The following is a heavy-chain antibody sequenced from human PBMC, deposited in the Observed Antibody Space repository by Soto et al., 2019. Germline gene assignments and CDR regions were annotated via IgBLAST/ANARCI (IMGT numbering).Heavy chain of an antibody. J-gene: IGHJ4*02. Sequence: ASVKVSCKASGYTFTSYGISWVRQAPGQGLEWMGWISAYNGNTNYAQKLQGRVTMTTDTSTSTAYMELRSLRSDDTAVYYCARNTPIRGYSYGYSDYWGQGTLVTVSS. CDR3: ARNTPIRGYSYGYSDY. V-gene: IGHV1-18*01. D-gene: IGHD5-18*01. CDR1: GYTFTSYG. CDR2: ISAYNGNT.